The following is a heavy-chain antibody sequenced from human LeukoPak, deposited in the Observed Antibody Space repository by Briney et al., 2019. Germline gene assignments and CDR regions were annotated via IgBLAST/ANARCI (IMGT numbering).Heavy chain of an antibody. J-gene: IGHJ4*02. CDR2: ISSSSSTI. CDR3: AGDDYSSSDY. CDR1: GFTFSNAW. Sequence: GGSLRLSCAASGFTFSNAWMSWVRQAPGKGLEWVSYISSSSSTIYYADSVKGRFTISRDNAKNSLYLQMNSLRAEDAAVYYCAGDDYSSSDYWGQGTLVTVSS. V-gene: IGHV3-48*04. D-gene: IGHD6-6*01.